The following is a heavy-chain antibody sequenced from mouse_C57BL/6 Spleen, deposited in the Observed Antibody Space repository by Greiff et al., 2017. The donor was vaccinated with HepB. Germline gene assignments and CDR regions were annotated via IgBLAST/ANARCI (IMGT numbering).Heavy chain of an antibody. J-gene: IGHJ4*01. D-gene: IGHD1-1*01. CDR1: GYTFTSYW. V-gene: IGHV1-69*01. CDR2: IDPSDSYT. Sequence: VQLQQPGAELVMPGASVKLSCKASGYTFTSYWMHWVKQRPGQGLEWIGEIDPSDSYTNYNQKFKGKSTLTVDKSSSTAYMQLSSLTSEDSAVYYCARSGAAITTVVGGDAMDYWGQGTSGTVSS. CDR3: ARSGAAITTVVGGDAMDY.